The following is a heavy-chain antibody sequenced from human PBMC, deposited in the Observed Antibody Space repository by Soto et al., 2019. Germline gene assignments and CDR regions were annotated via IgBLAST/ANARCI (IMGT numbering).Heavy chain of an antibody. CDR2: IYYSGST. J-gene: IGHJ4*02. Sequence: PSETLSLTCTVSGGSISSYYWSWIRQPPGKGLEWIGYIYYSGSTNYNPSLKSRVTISVDTSKNQFSLKLSSVTAADTAVYYCAGTPALATPFVYWGQGILITV. D-gene: IGHD3-3*02. V-gene: IGHV4-59*01. CDR3: AGTPALATPFVY. CDR1: GGSISSYY.